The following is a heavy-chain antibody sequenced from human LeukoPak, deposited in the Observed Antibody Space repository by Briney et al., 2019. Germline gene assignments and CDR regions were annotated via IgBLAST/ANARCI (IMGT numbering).Heavy chain of an antibody. Sequence: SETLSLTCAVYGGSFSSYYWSWLRQPPGKGLEWIGEIDHSGGTTYNPSLKSRVTMSIDTSKNQFFLKLSSVTAADTAVYYCARGFSHWGQGTLVTASS. CDR2: IDHSGGT. CDR1: GGSFSSYY. V-gene: IGHV4-34*01. J-gene: IGHJ4*02. CDR3: ARGFSH.